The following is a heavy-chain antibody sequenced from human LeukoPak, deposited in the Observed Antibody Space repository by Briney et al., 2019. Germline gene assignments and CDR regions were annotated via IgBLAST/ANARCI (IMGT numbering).Heavy chain of an antibody. CDR3: AKEEGSVVYPPNIAARGNIDY. V-gene: IGHV3-23*01. J-gene: IGHJ4*02. D-gene: IGHD6-6*01. CDR1: GFTFDNYA. Sequence: GGSLRLSCAASGFTFDNYAMHWVRQAPGKGLEWVSGISGSGGSTYYADSVKGRFTISRDNSKNTLYLQMNSLRAEDTAVYYCAKEEGSVVYPPNIAARGNIDYWGQGTLVTVSS. CDR2: ISGSGGST.